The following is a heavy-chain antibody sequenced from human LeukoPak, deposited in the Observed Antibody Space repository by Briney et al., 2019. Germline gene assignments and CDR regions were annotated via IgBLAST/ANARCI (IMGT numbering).Heavy chain of an antibody. CDR1: GGTFSSYA. CDR3: AKDVSRSGSTLNY. Sequence: ASVKVSCKASGGTFSSYAISWVRQAPGQGLEWMGGIIPIFGTANYAQKFQGRVTITADESTSTAYMELSSLRAEDTAVYYCAKDVSRSGSTLNYWGQGTLVTVSS. CDR2: IIPIFGTA. V-gene: IGHV1-69*13. D-gene: IGHD2/OR15-2a*01. J-gene: IGHJ4*02.